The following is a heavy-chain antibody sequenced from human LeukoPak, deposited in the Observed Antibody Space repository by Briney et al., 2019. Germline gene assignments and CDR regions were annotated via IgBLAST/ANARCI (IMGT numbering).Heavy chain of an antibody. J-gene: IGHJ4*02. D-gene: IGHD6-13*01. CDR1: GFTFSTYA. CDR2: FIGGGGTT. V-gene: IGHV3-23*01. CDR3: VRTSRSISSDY. Sequence: GGSLRLSCAASGFTFSTYAMSWVRQAPGKGLEWVSSFIGGGGTTYYADSVKGRFTISRDNAKNSLYLQMNGLSVEDTAVYYCVRTSRSISSDYWGQGTLVTVSS.